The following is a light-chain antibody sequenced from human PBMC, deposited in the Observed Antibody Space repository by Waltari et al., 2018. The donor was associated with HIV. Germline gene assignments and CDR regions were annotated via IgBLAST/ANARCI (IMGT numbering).Light chain of an antibody. Sequence: DIQMTQSPSSLSASVGDRVTITCRASQSINSLLHWYQQKPGRAPSLLIFAASSLQSGVPSRCSGNGSGTDFTLTISSLQPEDFAIYFCQQSFMLPLTFGGGTRVEIK. V-gene: IGKV1-39*01. CDR3: QQSFMLPLT. CDR1: QSINSL. J-gene: IGKJ4*01. CDR2: AAS.